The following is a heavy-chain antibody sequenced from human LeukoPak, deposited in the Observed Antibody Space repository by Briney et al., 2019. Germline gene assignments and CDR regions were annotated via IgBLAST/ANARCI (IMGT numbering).Heavy chain of an antibody. Sequence: GASVKVSCKASGYTFTIYDINWVRQATGQGLEWMGWMNPNSGNTGYAQKFQGRVTMTRNTSISTAYMELSGLRSEDTAVYYCARDRAHFFFDYWGQGTLVTVSS. J-gene: IGHJ4*02. CDR3: ARDRAHFFFDY. CDR2: MNPNSGNT. V-gene: IGHV1-8*01. D-gene: IGHD2/OR15-2a*01. CDR1: GYTFTIYD.